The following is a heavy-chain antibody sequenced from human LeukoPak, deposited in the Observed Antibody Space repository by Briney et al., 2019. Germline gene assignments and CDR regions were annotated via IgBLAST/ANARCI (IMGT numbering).Heavy chain of an antibody. V-gene: IGHV1-8*03. CDR1: RGIFSSYA. CDR3: ARGSRGHVELGNN. Sequence: ASVKVSCKASRGIFSSYAVSWVRQAPGQGFECVVCINPNSGNTGYAQKIQGRVTITRNTSISTAYMELSSLRSEDTAVYYRARGSRGHVELGNNWGQGTMVTVSS. D-gene: IGHD7-27*01. CDR2: INPNSGNT. J-gene: IGHJ4*02.